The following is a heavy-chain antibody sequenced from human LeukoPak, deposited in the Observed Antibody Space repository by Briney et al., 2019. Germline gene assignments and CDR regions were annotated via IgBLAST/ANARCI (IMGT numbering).Heavy chain of an antibody. D-gene: IGHD3-10*01. J-gene: IGHJ4*02. CDR3: ARDITRGGSGSYFLGFMY. CDR1: GYTFSTYP. CDR2: ISAYNGNT. Sequence: WASVKVSCKASGYTFSTYPMNWVRQAPGQGLEWMGWISAYNGNTNYAQKLQGRVTMTTDTSTSTAYMELRSLRSDDTAVYYCARDITRGGSGSYFLGFMYWGQGTLVTVSS. V-gene: IGHV1-18*01.